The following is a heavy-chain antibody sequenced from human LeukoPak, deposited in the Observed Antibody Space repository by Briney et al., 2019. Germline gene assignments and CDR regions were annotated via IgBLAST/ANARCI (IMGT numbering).Heavy chain of an antibody. V-gene: IGHV1-46*01. J-gene: IGHJ5*02. D-gene: IGHD3-10*01. Sequence: GASVKVSCKASGYTFTSYYMHWVRQAPGQGLGWMGIINPSGGSTSYAQKFQGRVTMTRDTSTSTVYMELSSLRSEDTAVCYCARGALWFGVISGENWFDPWGQGTLVTVSS. CDR2: INPSGGST. CDR3: ARGALWFGVISGENWFDP. CDR1: GYTFTSYY.